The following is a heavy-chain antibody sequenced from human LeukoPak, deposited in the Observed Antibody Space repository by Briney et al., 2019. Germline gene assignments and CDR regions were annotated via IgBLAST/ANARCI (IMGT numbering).Heavy chain of an antibody. V-gene: IGHV5-51*01. Sequence: GESLKISCKGSGYSFTSYWIGWVRQMPGKGLEWMGIIYPGDSDTRYSPSFQGQVTISADKSISTAYLQWSSLKASDTAMYYCARPAKGYCRSTSCYEGSYFDYWGQGTLVTVSS. CDR2: IYPGDSDT. CDR3: ARPAKGYCRSTSCYEGSYFDY. CDR1: GYSFTSYW. D-gene: IGHD2-2*01. J-gene: IGHJ4*02.